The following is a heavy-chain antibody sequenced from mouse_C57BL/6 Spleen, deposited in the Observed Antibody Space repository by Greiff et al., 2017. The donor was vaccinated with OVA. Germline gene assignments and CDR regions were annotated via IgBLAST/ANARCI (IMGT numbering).Heavy chain of an antibody. D-gene: IGHD2-3*01. V-gene: IGHV7-1*01. CDR1: GFTFSDFY. CDR2: SRNKANDYTT. Sequence: EVKLVESGGGLVQSGRSLRLSCATSGFTFSDFYMEWVRQAPGKGLEWIAASRNKANDYTTEYSASVKGRFIVSRDTSQSILYLQMNALRAEDTAIYYCARDDGYYGSYAMDYWGQGTSVTVSS. J-gene: IGHJ4*01. CDR3: ARDDGYYGSYAMDY.